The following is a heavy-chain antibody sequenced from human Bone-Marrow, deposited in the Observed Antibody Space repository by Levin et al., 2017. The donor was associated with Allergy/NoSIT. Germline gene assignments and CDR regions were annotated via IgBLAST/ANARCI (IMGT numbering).Heavy chain of an antibody. D-gene: IGHD3-22*01. Sequence: PGGSLRLSCAASGLIFSNYAMNWVRQAPGKGLEWVSQISGSGSNTHYADSVRGRFTFSRDTSNNTVYLQMNSLTADDPAEYYGAGYDTSGYHSPFDYWGQGTLVAVSS. CDR1: GLIFSNYA. J-gene: IGHJ4*02. CDR2: ISGSGSNT. V-gene: IGHV3-23*01. CDR3: AGYDTSGYHSPFDY.